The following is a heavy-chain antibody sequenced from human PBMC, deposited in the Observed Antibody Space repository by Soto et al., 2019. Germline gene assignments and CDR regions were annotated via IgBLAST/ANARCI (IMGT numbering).Heavy chain of an antibody. CDR1: GGSISSYY. Sequence: SETLSLTCTVSGGSISSYYWSWIRQPAGKGLEWIGRIYTSGSTNYNPSLKSRVTMSVDTSKNQFSLKLSSVTAADTAVYYCERDLRQLVRGLPHDYYGMDVWGQGTTVTVSS. D-gene: IGHD6-13*01. J-gene: IGHJ6*02. CDR3: ERDLRQLVRGLPHDYYGMDV. CDR2: IYTSGST. V-gene: IGHV4-4*07.